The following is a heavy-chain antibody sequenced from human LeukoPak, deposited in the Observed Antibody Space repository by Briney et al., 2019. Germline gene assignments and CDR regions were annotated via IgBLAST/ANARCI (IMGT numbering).Heavy chain of an antibody. V-gene: IGHV5-51*01. CDR3: PKTYYYGSGTPADAFDI. D-gene: IGHD3-10*01. Sequence: GVSLKISCKASGYTFTDYWIGWVRQVPGKGLEWVGLIYPDDSDTRYTSSFQGQVTISADKSVNTAFLQWSSLQASATAMYSCPKTYYYGSGTPADAFDIWGQGTMVTVSA. CDR1: GYTFTDYW. CDR2: IYPDDSDT. J-gene: IGHJ3*02.